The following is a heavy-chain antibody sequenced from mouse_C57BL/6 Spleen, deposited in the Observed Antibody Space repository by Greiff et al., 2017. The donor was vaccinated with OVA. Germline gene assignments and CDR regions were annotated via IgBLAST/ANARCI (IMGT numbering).Heavy chain of an antibody. CDR3: AREPLITTVVAHWYFDV. V-gene: IGHV2-2*01. CDR2: IWSGGST. J-gene: IGHJ1*03. CDR1: GFSLTSYG. D-gene: IGHD1-1*01. Sequence: VQLQQSGPGLVQPSQSLSITCTVSGFSLTSYGVHWVRQSPGKGLEWLGVIWSGGSTDYNAAFISRLSISKDNSKSQVFFKMNSLQADDTAIYYCAREPLITTVVAHWYFDVWGTGTTVTVSS.